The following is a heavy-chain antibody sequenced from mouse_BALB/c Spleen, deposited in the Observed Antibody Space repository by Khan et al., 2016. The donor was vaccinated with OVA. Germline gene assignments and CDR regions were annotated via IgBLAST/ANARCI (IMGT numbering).Heavy chain of an antibody. J-gene: IGHJ2*01. CDR2: ISYSGST. Sequence: EVQLQESGPGLVKPSHSLSLTCTVTGYSITSDYAWIWIRQFPGNKLEWMGYISYSGSTSYNPSLKSRISITRDTSKNQSFLQLNYVTTEDSATYSSACTRFYDEYSFFDYWGQGTALTVSS. D-gene: IGHD2-4*01. CDR1: GYSITSDYA. CDR3: ACTRFYDEYSFFDY. V-gene: IGHV3-2*02.